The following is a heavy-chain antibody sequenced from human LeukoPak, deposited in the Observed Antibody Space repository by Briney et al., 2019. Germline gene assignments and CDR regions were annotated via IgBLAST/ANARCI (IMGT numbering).Heavy chain of an antibody. D-gene: IGHD3-10*01. CDR2: IYHSGGT. CDR3: ARDSYYFGSGSDNTPYNWFDP. V-gene: IGHV4-4*02. CDR1: RGSISSNNW. J-gene: IGHJ5*02. Sequence: SGTLSLTCAVSRGSISSNNWWSWVRQPPGKRLEWVAEIYHSGGTNYNPSLKSRATISFDKSKNQFSLKLSSVTAADTAMYYCARDSYYFGSGSDNTPYNWFDPWGQGTLVTVSS.